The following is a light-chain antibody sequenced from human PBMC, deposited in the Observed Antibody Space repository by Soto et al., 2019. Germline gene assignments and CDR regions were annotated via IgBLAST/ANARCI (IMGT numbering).Light chain of an antibody. Sequence: SVLTQGPRTLSLSTGERATLSCRASQSVSSYLAWYQQKPGQAPRLLIYDASNRATGIPARFSGSGSGTDFTLTISSLEPEDFAVYYCQQYGSSGTFGQGTKV. CDR1: QSVSSY. V-gene: IGKV3-11*01. J-gene: IGKJ1*01. CDR2: DAS. CDR3: QQYGSSGT.